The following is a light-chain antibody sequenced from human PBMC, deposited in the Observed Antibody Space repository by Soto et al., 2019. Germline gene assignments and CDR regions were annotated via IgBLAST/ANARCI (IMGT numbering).Light chain of an antibody. Sequence: QSVLTQPPSVSEGLRRRVTSCCSGGSSNIGNNAVNWYQQLPGKAPKLLIYYDDLLPSGVSDRFSGSKSGTSASLAISGLQSEDEADYYCAAWDDSLNGYVFGTGTKVTVL. V-gene: IGLV1-36*01. J-gene: IGLJ1*01. CDR2: YDD. CDR3: AAWDDSLNGYV. CDR1: SSNIGNNA.